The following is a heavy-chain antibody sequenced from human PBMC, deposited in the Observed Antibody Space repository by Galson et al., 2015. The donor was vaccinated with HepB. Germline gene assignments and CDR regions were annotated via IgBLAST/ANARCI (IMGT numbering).Heavy chain of an antibody. D-gene: IGHD6-19*01. CDR1: GYTFTSYY. J-gene: IGHJ6*02. V-gene: IGHV1-46*01. CDR2: INPSGGST. Sequence: SCKASGYTFTSYYMHWVRQAPGQGLEWMGIINPSGGSTSYAQKFQGRVTMTRDTSTSTVYMELSSLRSEDTAVYYCARDRGAYSSGWYGVDGMDVWGQGTTVTVSS. CDR3: ARDRGAYSSGWYGVDGMDV.